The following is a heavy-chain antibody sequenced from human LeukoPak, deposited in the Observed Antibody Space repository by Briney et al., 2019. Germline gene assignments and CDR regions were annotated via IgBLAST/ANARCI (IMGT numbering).Heavy chain of an antibody. CDR1: GYTFTNYW. CDR3: ARRGPDWGSFQRAHAFDI. CDR2: IFPGDSTT. D-gene: IGHD3-9*01. V-gene: IGHV5-51*01. Sequence: GESLKISCQGAGYTFTNYWIAWVRQMPREGLEWMVIIFPGDSTTTYSQSFQGQVTISADKSFHTAYLQWRSLEASDTAMYYCARRGPDWGSFQRAHAFDIWGQGTMITVSS. J-gene: IGHJ3*02.